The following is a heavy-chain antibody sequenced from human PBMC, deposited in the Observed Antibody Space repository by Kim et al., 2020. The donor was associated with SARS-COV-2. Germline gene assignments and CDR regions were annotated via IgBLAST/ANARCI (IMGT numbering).Heavy chain of an antibody. CDR3: ARDFAYRSSWKYYFDY. CDR1: GYTFTSYG. J-gene: IGHJ4*02. CDR2: ISGGNENT. D-gene: IGHD6-13*01. Sequence: ASVKVSCKASGYTFTSYGISWVRQAPGQGLEWMAWISGGNENTIYAQKFQGRVTVTKDTSTSAAYMELRGLTTDDTAVYYCARDFAYRSSWKYYFDYWGQGTLVTVSS. V-gene: IGHV1-18*01.